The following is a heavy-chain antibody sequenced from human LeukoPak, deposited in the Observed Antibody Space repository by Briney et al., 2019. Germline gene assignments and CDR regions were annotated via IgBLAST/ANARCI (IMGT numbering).Heavy chain of an antibody. J-gene: IGHJ4*02. Sequence: GGSLRLSCATSGFTFSSYGMHWVRQAPGKGLEWVAFIRNDGGTKYFADSVKGRFTISRDNSKNTLYLQMNSLRAEDTAVYYCAKAFSTPYYYGSGTFSSRGETQSDYWGQGTLVTVSS. CDR2: IRNDGGTK. CDR1: GFTFSSYG. D-gene: IGHD3-10*01. V-gene: IGHV3-30*02. CDR3: AKAFSTPYYYGSGTFSSRGETQSDY.